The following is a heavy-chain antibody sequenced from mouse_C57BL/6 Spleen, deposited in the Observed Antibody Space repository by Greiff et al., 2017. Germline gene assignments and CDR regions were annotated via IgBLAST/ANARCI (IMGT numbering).Heavy chain of an antibody. D-gene: IGHD2-3*01. CDR1: GYAFSSSW. Sequence: VQRVESGPELVKPGASVKISCKASGYAFSSSWMNWVKQRPGKGLEWIGRIYPGDGDTNYNGKFKGKATLTADKSSSTAYMQLSSLTSEDSAVYFCARSGGDGYYSYAMDYWGQGTSVTVSS. J-gene: IGHJ4*01. CDR2: IYPGDGDT. CDR3: ARSGGDGYYSYAMDY. V-gene: IGHV1-82*01.